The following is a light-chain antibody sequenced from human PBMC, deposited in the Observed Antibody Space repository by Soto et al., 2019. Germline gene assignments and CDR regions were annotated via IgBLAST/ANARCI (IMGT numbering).Light chain of an antibody. CDR1: QSISSW. CDR3: QQYNDNWT. Sequence: DIQMTQSPSTLSASVGARVTITCRASQSISSWLAWYQQKPGTAPKLLIYKASTLQSGLPSRFSGSGSGTEFPLTSSSLQPDDSATYYCQQYNDNWTFGQGTKVEIK. CDR2: KAS. V-gene: IGKV1-5*03. J-gene: IGKJ1*01.